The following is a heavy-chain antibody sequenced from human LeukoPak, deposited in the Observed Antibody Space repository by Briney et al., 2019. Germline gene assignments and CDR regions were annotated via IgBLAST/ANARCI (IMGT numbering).Heavy chain of an antibody. CDR1: GGSISSGGYS. D-gene: IGHD1-7*01. Sequence: SETLSLTCAVSGGSISSGGYSWSWLRQPPGKGLEWIGYIYHSGSTYYNPSLKSRVTISVDRSKNQFSLKLSSVTAADTAVYYCARDNWNYGSSMDVWGQGTTVTVSS. CDR2: IYHSGST. V-gene: IGHV4-30-2*01. J-gene: IGHJ6*02. CDR3: ARDNWNYGSSMDV.